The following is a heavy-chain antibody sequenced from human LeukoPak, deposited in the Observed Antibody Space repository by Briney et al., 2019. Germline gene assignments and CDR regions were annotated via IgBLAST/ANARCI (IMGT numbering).Heavy chain of an antibody. J-gene: IGHJ4*02. CDR1: GFTFSTYS. CDR3: VRDPDALDF. Sequence: GGSLRLSCKASGFTFSTYSMNWVRQAPGKRLEWVSYIRSSGSHRYYADSVKGRFTISRDDAKSSLYLQMDNLRDEDTAVYYCVRDPDALDFWGQGTLVTVSP. V-gene: IGHV3-21*05. CDR2: IRSSGSHR.